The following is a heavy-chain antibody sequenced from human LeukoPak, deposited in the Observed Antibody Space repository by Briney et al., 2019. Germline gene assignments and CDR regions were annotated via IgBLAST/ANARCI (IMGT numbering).Heavy chain of an antibody. D-gene: IGHD4-23*01. CDR1: GFTFSSYS. CDR2: ISSSSSYI. Sequence: AGGSLRLSCAASGFTFSSYSMNWVRQAPGKGLEWVSSISSSSSYIYYADSVKGRFTISRDNAKNSLYLQMNSLRAEDTAVYYCARVAAGYSVNYFDYWGQGTLVTVSS. J-gene: IGHJ4*02. V-gene: IGHV3-21*01. CDR3: ARVAAGYSVNYFDY.